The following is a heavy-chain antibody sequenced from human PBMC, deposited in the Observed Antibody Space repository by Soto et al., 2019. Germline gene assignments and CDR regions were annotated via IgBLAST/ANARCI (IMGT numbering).Heavy chain of an antibody. V-gene: IGHV6-1*01. CDR2: TYYRSKWYN. J-gene: IGHJ5*02. CDR1: GDSVSSNSAA. Sequence: SQTLSLTCAISGDSVSSNSAAWNWIRQSPSRGLEWLGRTYYRSKWYNDYAVSVKSRITINPDTSKNQFSLQLNSVTPEDTAVYYRARDPGIAVAGTSQNWFDPWGQGHLVTVSS. D-gene: IGHD6-19*01. CDR3: ARDPGIAVAGTSQNWFDP.